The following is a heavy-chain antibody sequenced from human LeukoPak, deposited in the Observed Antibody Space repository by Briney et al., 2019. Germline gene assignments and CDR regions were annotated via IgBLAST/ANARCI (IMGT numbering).Heavy chain of an antibody. CDR3: ARGLGILGYCSSTSCLEYFQH. V-gene: IGHV4-30-4*08. D-gene: IGHD2-2*01. Sequence: PSQTLSLTCTVSGGSISSGDYYWSWIRQPPGKGLEWIGYIYYSGSTYYNPSLKSRVTISVDTSKNQFSLKLSSVTAADTAVYYCARGLGILGYCSSTSCLEYFQHWGQGTLVTVSS. J-gene: IGHJ1*01. CDR2: IYYSGST. CDR1: GGSISSGDYY.